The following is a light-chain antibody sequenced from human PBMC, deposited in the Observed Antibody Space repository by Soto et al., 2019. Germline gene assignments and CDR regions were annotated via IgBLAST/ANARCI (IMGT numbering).Light chain of an antibody. CDR2: DVS. Sequence: QSALTQPASVSGSPGQSITISCTGTSSDVGGYNYVSWYQQHPGKDPKLMIYDVSNRPSGVSNRFSGSKSGNTASLTISGLQAEDEADYYCSSYTSSSTLPVFGGGTKLTVL. CDR3: SSYTSSSTLPV. CDR1: SSDVGGYNY. J-gene: IGLJ2*01. V-gene: IGLV2-14*01.